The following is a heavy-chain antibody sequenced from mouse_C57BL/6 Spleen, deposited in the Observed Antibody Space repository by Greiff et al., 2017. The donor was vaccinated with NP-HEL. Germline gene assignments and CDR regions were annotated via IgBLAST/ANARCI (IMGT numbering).Heavy chain of an antibody. V-gene: IGHV1-82*01. CDR1: GYAFSSSW. CDR3: ARVTQGY. J-gene: IGHJ2*01. D-gene: IGHD2-1*01. Sequence: VQLQQSGPELVKPGASVKISCKASGYAFSSSWMNWVKQRPGKGLEWIGRIYPGDGDTNYNGKFKGKATLTADKSSSTAYMQLSSLTSEDSAVYFCARVTQGYWGQGTTLTVSS. CDR2: IYPGDGDT.